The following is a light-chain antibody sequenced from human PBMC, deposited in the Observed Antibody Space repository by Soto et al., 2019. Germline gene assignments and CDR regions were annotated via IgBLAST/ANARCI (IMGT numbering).Light chain of an antibody. J-gene: IGLJ2*01. V-gene: IGLV1-40*01. Sequence: QSVLTQPPSASGTPGQRITISCSGSSSNIGSHTVNWHQQVPGTAPKLLIYGNSNRPSGVPDRFSGSKSGTSASLAITGLQAEDEADYYCQSYDSSLSGSRGVFGGGTKLTVL. CDR3: QSYDSSLSGSRGV. CDR2: GNS. CDR1: SSNIGSHT.